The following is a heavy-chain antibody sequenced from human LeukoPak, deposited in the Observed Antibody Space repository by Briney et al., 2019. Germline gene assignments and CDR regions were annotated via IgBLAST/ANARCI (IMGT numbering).Heavy chain of an antibody. CDR1: GGSFSGYY. J-gene: IGHJ4*02. CDR3: ARGFIVVVPAASGPYFDY. D-gene: IGHD2-2*01. Sequence: SETLSLTCAVYGGSFSGYYWSWIRQPPGKGLEWIGEINHSGSTNYNPSLKSRVTISVDTSKNQFSLKLSSVTAADTAVDYCARGFIVVVPAASGPYFDYWGQGTLVTVSS. CDR2: INHSGST. V-gene: IGHV4-34*01.